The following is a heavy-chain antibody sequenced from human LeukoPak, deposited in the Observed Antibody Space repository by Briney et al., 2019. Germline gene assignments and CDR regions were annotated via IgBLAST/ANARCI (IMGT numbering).Heavy chain of an antibody. CDR1: GGSISSSSYY. CDR3: ASTIAAAGGGNY. D-gene: IGHD6-13*01. Sequence: PSETLSLTCTVSGGSISSSSYYWGWIRQPPGKVREWIGSIYYSGSTYYNPSLKSRVTISVDTSKNQFSLKLSSVTAADTAVYYCASTIAAAGGGNYWGQGTLVTVSS. CDR2: IYYSGST. V-gene: IGHV4-39*01. J-gene: IGHJ4*02.